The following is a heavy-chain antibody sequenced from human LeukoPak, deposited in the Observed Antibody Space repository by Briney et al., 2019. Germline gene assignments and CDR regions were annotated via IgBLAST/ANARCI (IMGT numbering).Heavy chain of an antibody. CDR1: GFTFSDYY. CDR2: ISSSSSYT. V-gene: IGHV3-11*05. CDR3: ARDRTASAVLPGD. D-gene: IGHD2-2*01. Sequence: KFGGSLRLSCAASGFTFSDYYMSWIRQAPGKGLEWVSYISSSSSYTNYADSVKGRFTISRDNAKNSLYLQMNSLRADDTAVYYCARDRTASAVLPGDWGQGTLVTVSS. J-gene: IGHJ4*02.